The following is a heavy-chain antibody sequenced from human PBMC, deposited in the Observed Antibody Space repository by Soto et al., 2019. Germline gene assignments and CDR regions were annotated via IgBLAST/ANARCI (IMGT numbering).Heavy chain of an antibody. CDR3: ARVGYCSGGSCDHIVN. Sequence: QVQLVQSGAEVKKPGSSVKVSCKASGGTFSSYSISWVRQAPGQGLEWMGRIIPIVGIANYAQKFQGRVTIIADKSTSTAYMELSSLRSEDTAVYYCARVGYCSGGSCDHIVNWGQGTLVTVSS. CDR2: IIPIVGIA. D-gene: IGHD2-15*01. CDR1: GGTFSSYS. V-gene: IGHV1-69*02. J-gene: IGHJ4*02.